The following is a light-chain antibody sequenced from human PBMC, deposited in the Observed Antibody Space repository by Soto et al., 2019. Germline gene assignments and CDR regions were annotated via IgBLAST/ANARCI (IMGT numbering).Light chain of an antibody. Sequence: DIQMTQSPSTLSASVGDRVTITCRASQSISSWLAWYQQKPGKAPKLLIYDASSLESGVPSRFSGSGSGTEFTLTISSLQPDDFATYYCQQYNSYPATFGQGPRLEIK. J-gene: IGKJ5*01. V-gene: IGKV1-5*01. CDR2: DAS. CDR1: QSISSW. CDR3: QQYNSYPAT.